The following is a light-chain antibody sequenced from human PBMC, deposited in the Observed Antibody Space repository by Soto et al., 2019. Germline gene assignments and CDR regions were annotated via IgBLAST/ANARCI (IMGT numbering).Light chain of an antibody. V-gene: IGLV2-8*01. CDR1: SNDVGGYNY. CDR3: SSYAGGNSYV. Sequence: ALTQPPSASGSVGQSVTISCTGTSNDVGGYNYVSWYLQYPGTAPKVLIYEVRKRPSGVPERFSGSKSGNTASLTVSGLQAEDEADYYCSSYAGGNSYVFGSGTKVTVL. CDR2: EVR. J-gene: IGLJ1*01.